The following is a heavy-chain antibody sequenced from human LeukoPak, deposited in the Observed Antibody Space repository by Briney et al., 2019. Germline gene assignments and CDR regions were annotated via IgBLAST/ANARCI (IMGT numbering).Heavy chain of an antibody. D-gene: IGHD3-9*01. J-gene: IGHJ4*02. Sequence: GGSLRLSCAASGFTFSNAWMSWVRQAPGKGLEWVGRIKSKTDGGTTDYAAPVKGRFTISRDDSKNTLYLQMNSLKTEDTAVYYCTTVFHRNDILTGYYRGDYWGQGTLVTVSS. CDR3: TTVFHRNDILTGYYRGDY. V-gene: IGHV3-15*01. CDR2: IKSKTDGGTT. CDR1: GFTFSNAW.